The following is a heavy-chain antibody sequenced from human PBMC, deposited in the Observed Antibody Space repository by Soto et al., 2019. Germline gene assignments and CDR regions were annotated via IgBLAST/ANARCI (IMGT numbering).Heavy chain of an antibody. CDR2: IYYSGST. CDR1: GGSISSYY. CDR3: ARVARYFDWLSMDV. V-gene: IGHV4-59*01. J-gene: IGHJ6*02. D-gene: IGHD3-9*01. Sequence: SETLSLTCTVSGGSISSYYWSWIRQPPGKGLEWIGYIYYSGSTNYNPSLKSRVTISVDTSKNQFSLKLSSVTAADTAVYYCARVARYFDWLSMDVWGQGTTVTVSS.